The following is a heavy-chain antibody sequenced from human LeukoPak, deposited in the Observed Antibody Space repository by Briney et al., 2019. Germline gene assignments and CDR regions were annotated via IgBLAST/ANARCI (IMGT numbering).Heavy chain of an antibody. CDR2: ISGSGGST. D-gene: IGHD5-12*01. J-gene: IGHJ4*02. CDR1: GFTFSSYA. Sequence: GGSLRLSCAASGFTFSSYAMSWVRQAPGKGLEWVSAISGSGGSTYYADSVKGRFTISRDNSKNTLYLQMNSLRAEDTAVYYCAKDRGGYSGYDQKWALDYWGQGTLVTVSS. V-gene: IGHV3-23*01. CDR3: AKDRGGYSGYDQKWALDY.